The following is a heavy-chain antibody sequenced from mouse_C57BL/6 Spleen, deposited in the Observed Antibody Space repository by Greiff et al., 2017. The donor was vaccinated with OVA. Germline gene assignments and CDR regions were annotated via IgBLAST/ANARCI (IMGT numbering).Heavy chain of an antibody. J-gene: IGHJ2*01. V-gene: IGHV1-26*01. CDR3: ARWDGTGGFDY. D-gene: IGHD4-1*01. CDR1: GYTFTDYY. Sequence: VQLQQSGPELVKPGASVKISCKASGYTFTDYYMNWVKQSHGKSLEWIGDINPNNGGTSYNQKFKGKATLTVDKSSSTAYMELRSLTSEDSAVYYCARWDGTGGFDYWGQGTTLTVSS. CDR2: INPNNGGT.